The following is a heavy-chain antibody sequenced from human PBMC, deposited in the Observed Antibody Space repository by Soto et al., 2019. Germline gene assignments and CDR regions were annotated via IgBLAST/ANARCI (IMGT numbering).Heavy chain of an antibody. D-gene: IGHD3-10*01. CDR2: IYPGDADT. CDR1: GYSFTSYW. Sequence: GESLKISCKGSGYSFTSYWIGWVRQMPGKGLEWRGIIYPGDADTRYSPSFQGQVTISADKSISTAYLQWSSLKTSDTAMYYCAGQTYYYGSGSYYLDYYGMDVWGQGTTVTVSS. CDR3: AGQTYYYGSGSYYLDYYGMDV. J-gene: IGHJ6*02. V-gene: IGHV5-51*01.